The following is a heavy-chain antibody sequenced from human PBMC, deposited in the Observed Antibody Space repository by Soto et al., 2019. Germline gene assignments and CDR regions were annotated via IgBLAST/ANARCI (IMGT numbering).Heavy chain of an antibody. D-gene: IGHD1-26*01. V-gene: IGHV1-69*06. CDR2: IIPTYDSV. CDR3: ATWRSYSGSYCFDY. CDR1: GGTSHTYT. J-gene: IGHJ4*02. Sequence: QVQLVQSGAEVKKPGSSVKVSCEAFGGTSHTYTINWVRQAPGQGLEWIGQIIPTYDSVNYAQSFQGRVTISADKSTNTAYMELSSLRSEDTALYYCATWRSYSGSYCFDYWGQGTLVSVSS.